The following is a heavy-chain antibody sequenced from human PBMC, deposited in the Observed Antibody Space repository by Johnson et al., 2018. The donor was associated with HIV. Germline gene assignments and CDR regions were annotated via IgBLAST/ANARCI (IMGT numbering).Heavy chain of an antibody. Sequence: MLLVESGGGLVQPGGSLRLSCTTYGFDFSSYALTWVRQAPGKGLEWVSSIRGSGGTTYYADSVKGRFAISRDNSGNTLFLQMNTLRAEDTAVYYCAEDMTTAIGAFDICGQGTTVTVSS. D-gene: IGHD1-1*01. CDR3: AEDMTTAIGAFDI. J-gene: IGHJ3*02. CDR1: GFDFSSYA. CDR2: IRGSGGTT. V-gene: IGHV3-23*04.